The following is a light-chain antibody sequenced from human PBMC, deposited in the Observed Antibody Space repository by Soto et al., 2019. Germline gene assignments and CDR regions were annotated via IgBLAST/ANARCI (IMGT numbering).Light chain of an antibody. CDR3: SSYTSRSTLHV. CDR1: SSDVGDNTY. CDR2: DVT. Sequence: QSALTQPASVSGSPGQSITISCTGTSSDVGDNTYVSWYPQQPGKAPKLMIYDVTHRTSGIANRFSGSKSGNKASLTISGLHEEDEADYYFSSYTSRSTLHVFGTGTKLTV. V-gene: IGLV2-14*01. J-gene: IGLJ1*01.